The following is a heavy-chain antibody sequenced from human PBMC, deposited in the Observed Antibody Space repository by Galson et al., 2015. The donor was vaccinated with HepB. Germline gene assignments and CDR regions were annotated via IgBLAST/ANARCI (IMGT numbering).Heavy chain of an antibody. Sequence: SLRLSCAASGFSLSSYWMRWVRQAPGKGLEWVANIKQDGSEKNYVDSVKGRFTISRDNAKNSLYLQMNSLRAEDTAIYYCAREGVVAAADYWGQGTLVTVSS. CDR1: GFSLSSYW. CDR2: IKQDGSEK. J-gene: IGHJ4*02. V-gene: IGHV3-7*05. CDR3: AREGVVAAADY. D-gene: IGHD2-2*01.